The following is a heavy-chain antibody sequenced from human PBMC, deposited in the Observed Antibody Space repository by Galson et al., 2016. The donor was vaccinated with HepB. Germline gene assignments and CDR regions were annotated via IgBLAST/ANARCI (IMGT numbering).Heavy chain of an antibody. CDR1: GYTFTRFG. V-gene: IGHV1-18*04. Sequence: SVKVSCKASGYTFTRFGISWVRQAPGQGLEWMGWISAYNGNTNYAQKVQGRVTMTTDTSTSTAYMELRSLRSDDTAVYYRARDGGGNFWSGFGVYYYYMDVWGKGTTVTVSS. CDR3: ARDGGGNFWSGFGVYYYYMDV. J-gene: IGHJ6*03. CDR2: ISAYNGNT. D-gene: IGHD3-3*01.